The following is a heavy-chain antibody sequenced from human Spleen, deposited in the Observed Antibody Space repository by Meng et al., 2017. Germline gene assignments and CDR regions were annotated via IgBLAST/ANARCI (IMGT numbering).Heavy chain of an antibody. D-gene: IGHD4-11*01. V-gene: IGHV4-34*01. J-gene: IGHJ4*02. Sequence: GQLQPWGAGLLKPSETLSLTCVVSGGSFSDYYWGWIRQPPGKGLEWIGEINHSGSTNYNPSLESRATISVDTSQNNLSLKLSSVTAADSAVYYCARGPTTMAHDFDYWGQGTLVTVSS. CDR2: INHSGST. CDR3: ARGPTTMAHDFDY. CDR1: GGSFSDYY.